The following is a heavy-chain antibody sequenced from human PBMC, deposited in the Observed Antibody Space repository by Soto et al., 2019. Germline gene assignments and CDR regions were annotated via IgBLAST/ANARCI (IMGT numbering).Heavy chain of an antibody. CDR2: IFYSGST. V-gene: IGHV4-59*01. Sequence: SETLSLTCIVSGGSISSYYWSWIRQPPGKGLEWIGYIFYSGSTNYNPSLKSRVTMSVDTSKNQFSLKLSSVTAADTAVYYCARDNGYNYGYYRWFDPWGQGTLVTVSS. CDR1: GGSISSYY. D-gene: IGHD5-18*01. J-gene: IGHJ5*02. CDR3: ARDNGYNYGYYRWFDP.